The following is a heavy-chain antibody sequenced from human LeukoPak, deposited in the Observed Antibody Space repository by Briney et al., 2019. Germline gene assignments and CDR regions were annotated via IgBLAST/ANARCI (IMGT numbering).Heavy chain of an antibody. CDR3: ARVFTSRRYAIFGVVIRPYYFDY. J-gene: IGHJ4*02. CDR2: MNPNSGNT. CDR1: GYTFTSYD. Sequence: GASVKVSCKASGYTFTSYDINWVRQATGQGLEWMGWMNPNSGNTGYAQKFQGRVTITRNTSISTAYMGLSSLRSEDTAVYYCARVFTSRRYAIFGVVIRPYYFDYWGQGTLVTVSS. D-gene: IGHD3-3*01. V-gene: IGHV1-8*03.